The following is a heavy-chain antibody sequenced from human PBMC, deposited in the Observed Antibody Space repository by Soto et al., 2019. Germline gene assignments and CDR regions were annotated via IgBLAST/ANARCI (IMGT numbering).Heavy chain of an antibody. CDR1: GGTFSSYT. CDR3: ARAARIAVAGPVDY. J-gene: IGHJ4*02. D-gene: IGHD6-19*01. CDR2: IIPILGIA. V-gene: IGHV1-69*02. Sequence: SVKVSCKASGGTFSSYTISWVRQAPGQGLEWMGRIIPILGIANYAQKFQGRVTITADKSTSTAYMELSSLRSEDTAVYYCARAARIAVAGPVDYWGQGTLVTVS.